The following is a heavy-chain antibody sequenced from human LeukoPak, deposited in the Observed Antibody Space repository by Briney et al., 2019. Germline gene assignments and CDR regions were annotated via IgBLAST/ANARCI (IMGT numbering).Heavy chain of an antibody. D-gene: IGHD3-3*01. V-gene: IGHV3-30*18. CDR2: ISSDGSHQ. CDR1: GFTFSSYA. Sequence: GGSLRLSCAASGFTFSSYAMHWVRQAPGKGLEWVAIISSDGSHQFYADSVKGRFTISRDNSKNTLYLQMNSLRAEDTAVYYCAKEFWSGYQYFDYWGQGTLVTVSS. CDR3: AKEFWSGYQYFDY. J-gene: IGHJ4*02.